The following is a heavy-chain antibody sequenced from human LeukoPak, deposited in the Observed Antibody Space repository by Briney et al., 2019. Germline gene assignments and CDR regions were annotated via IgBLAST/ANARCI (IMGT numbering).Heavy chain of an antibody. D-gene: IGHD6-19*01. CDR1: GGSISSSSYY. Sequence: SETLSLTCTVSGGSISSSSYYWGWIRQPPGKGLEWIGSIYYSGSTYYNPSLKSRVTISVDTSKNQFSLKQSSVTAADTAVYYCARSGIAVAGTSVAYWGQGTLVTVSS. CDR2: IYYSGST. CDR3: ARSGIAVAGTSVAY. V-gene: IGHV4-39*01. J-gene: IGHJ4*02.